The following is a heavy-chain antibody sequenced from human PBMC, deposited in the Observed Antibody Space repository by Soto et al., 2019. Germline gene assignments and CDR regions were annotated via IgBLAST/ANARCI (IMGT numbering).Heavy chain of an antibody. CDR2: ISGSGGST. J-gene: IGHJ6*02. CDR1: GFIFNSYA. CDR3: AKVTGYCSSSSCRRDYYYYYGMDV. V-gene: IGHV3-23*01. D-gene: IGHD2-2*01. Sequence: EVQLLESGGGLVQPGGSLRLSCAASGFIFNSYAMTWVRRAPGKGLEWVSSISGSGGSTYYADSVKGRFTISRDNSKNTLYLQMNSLRAEDTAVYYCAKVTGYCSSSSCRRDYYYYYGMDVWGQGTTVTVSS.